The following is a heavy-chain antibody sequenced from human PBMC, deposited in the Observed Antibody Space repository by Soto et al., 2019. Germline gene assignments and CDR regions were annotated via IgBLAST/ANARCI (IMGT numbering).Heavy chain of an antibody. Sequence: TPSLTWSVSGAALNSGNYYLSWIRQVPGKGLEWIGHIYVTGAVDYNPSLRDRITISQDTSERQFSLNLRLVTAADTAVYYCARLRIATNNYKWFDPWGQGTLVTVSS. CDR1: GAALNSGNYY. CDR3: ARLRIATNNYKWFDP. V-gene: IGHV4-31*02. D-gene: IGHD2-21*01. CDR2: IYVTGAV. J-gene: IGHJ5*02.